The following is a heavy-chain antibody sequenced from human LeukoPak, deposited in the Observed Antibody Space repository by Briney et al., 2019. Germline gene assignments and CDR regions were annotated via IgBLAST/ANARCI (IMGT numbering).Heavy chain of an antibody. J-gene: IGHJ6*04. D-gene: IGHD4/OR15-4a*01. Sequence: PSETLSLTCAVYGGSFSGYYWSWIRQPPGKGLEWIGEINHSGSTNYNPSLKSRVTISVDTSKNQFYLKLSSVTGADTAVYYCARGGAMVADIRGYGMDVWGKGTTVTVSS. CDR2: INHSGST. CDR3: ARGGAMVADIRGYGMDV. CDR1: GGSFSGYY. V-gene: IGHV4-34*01.